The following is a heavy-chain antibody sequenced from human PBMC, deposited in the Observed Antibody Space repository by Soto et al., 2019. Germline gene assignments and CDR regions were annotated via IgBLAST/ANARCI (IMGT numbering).Heavy chain of an antibody. CDR1: GYTFTGYY. CDR3: ARGTTASYYYYGMDV. D-gene: IGHD5-18*01. V-gene: IGHV1-2*02. J-gene: IGHJ6*02. CDR2: INPNSGGT. Sequence: KVSCKASGYTFTGYYMHWVRQAPGQGLEWMGWINPNSGGTNYAQKFQGRVTMTRDTSISTAYMELSRLRSDDTAVYYCARGTTASYYYYGMDVWGQGTTVTVSS.